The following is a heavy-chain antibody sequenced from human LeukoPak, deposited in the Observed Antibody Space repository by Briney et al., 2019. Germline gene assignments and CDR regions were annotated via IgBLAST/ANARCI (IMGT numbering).Heavy chain of an antibody. D-gene: IGHD2-2*01. CDR2: INPNSGGT. V-gene: IGHV1-2*02. CDR1: GYTFTGYY. J-gene: IGHJ6*03. CDR3: ARGIVVVPAAIGPRGDYYYMDV. Sequence: GASVKVSCKASGYTFTGYYMHWVRQAPGQGLEWMGWINPNSGGTNYAQKFQGRVTMTRDTSISTAYMELSRLRSDDTAVYYCARGIVVVPAAIGPRGDYYYMDVWGKGTTVTVSS.